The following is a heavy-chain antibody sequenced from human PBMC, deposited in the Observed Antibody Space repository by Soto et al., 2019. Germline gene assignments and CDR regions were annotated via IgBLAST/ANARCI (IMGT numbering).Heavy chain of an antibody. Sequence: QVQLVQSGAEVKKPGASVKVSCKASGYTFTSNDIYWLRQAPGQGPEWMGWMNPKSGDARYAQKFQDRLIMTRDTSITTAYVELTSLTSEDTAVYYCARGRPGGGVKRSWFDPWGQGTLVTVSS. CDR3: ARGRPGGGVKRSWFDP. CDR1: GYTFTSND. D-gene: IGHD2-8*02. V-gene: IGHV1-8*01. CDR2: MNPKSGDA. J-gene: IGHJ5*02.